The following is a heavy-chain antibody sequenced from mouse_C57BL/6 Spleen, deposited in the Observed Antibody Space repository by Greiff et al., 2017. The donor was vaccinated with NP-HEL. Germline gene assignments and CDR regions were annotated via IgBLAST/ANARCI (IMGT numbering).Heavy chain of an antibody. CDR2: ISGGGGNT. J-gene: IGHJ4*01. CDR1: GFTFSSYT. D-gene: IGHD2-1*01. V-gene: IGHV5-9*01. Sequence: EVQGVESGGGLVKPGGSLKLSCAASGFTFSSYTMSWVRQTPEKRLEWVATISGGGGNTYYPDSVKGRFTISRDNAKNTLYLQMSSLRSEDTALYYCARQEIYYGNYVYAMDYWGQGTSVTVSS. CDR3: ARQEIYYGNYVYAMDY.